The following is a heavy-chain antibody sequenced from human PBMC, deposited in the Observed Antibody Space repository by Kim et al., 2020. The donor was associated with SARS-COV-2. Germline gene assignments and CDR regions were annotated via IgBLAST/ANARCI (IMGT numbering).Heavy chain of an antibody. CDR1: GFSFSSFA. J-gene: IGHJ4*02. CDR3: AGVHSDY. V-gene: IGHV3-23*01. Sequence: GGSLRLSCAASGFSFSSFAMSWVRQSPGRGLECVSGITASGRTWYTDSVRGRFTISRDNSKSVLFLDMTSLRPEDTALYFCAGVHSDYWGQGMLVTVSS. CDR2: ITASGRT. D-gene: IGHD2-8*01.